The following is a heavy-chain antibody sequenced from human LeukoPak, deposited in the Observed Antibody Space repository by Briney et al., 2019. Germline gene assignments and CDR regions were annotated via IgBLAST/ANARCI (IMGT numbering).Heavy chain of an antibody. V-gene: IGHV3-23*01. CDR3: ARDGRIAARPFDY. J-gene: IGHJ4*02. D-gene: IGHD6-6*01. CDR2: VSGSGSST. CDR1: GFTFSSYA. Sequence: PGGSLRLSCAASGFTFSSYAMSWVRQAPGKGLEWVSSVSGSGSSTYYADSVKGRFTISRDNSKNTLYLQMNSLRAEDTAVYYCARDGRIAARPFDYWGQGTLVTVSS.